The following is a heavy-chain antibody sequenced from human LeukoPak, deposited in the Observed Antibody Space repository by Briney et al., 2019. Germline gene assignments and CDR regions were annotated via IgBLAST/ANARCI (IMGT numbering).Heavy chain of an antibody. Sequence: GGSLRLSCTASGFTFGDYAMSWVRQAPGKGLVWVSRINSDGSSTSYADSVKGRFTISRDNSKNTLYLQMNSLRAEDTAVYYCARFDGSYYGNWGQGTLVTVSS. V-gene: IGHV3-74*01. CDR2: INSDGSST. CDR3: ARFDGSYYGN. D-gene: IGHD1-26*01. CDR1: GFTFGDYA. J-gene: IGHJ4*02.